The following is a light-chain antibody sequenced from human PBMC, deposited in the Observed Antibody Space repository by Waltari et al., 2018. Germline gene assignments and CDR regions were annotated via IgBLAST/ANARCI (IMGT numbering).Light chain of an antibody. V-gene: IGLV3-10*01. CDR1: ALPKKP. CDR2: DDS. J-gene: IGLJ3*02. CDR3: YSSDSSGTQRV. Sequence: SYELTQPPSVSVSPGQTARITCPGDALPKKPAYWYQQKSGQAPVLVIYDDSKRPSGIPERFSASTSGTMATLTISGAQVEDEADYYCYSSDSSGTQRVFGGGTMLTVL.